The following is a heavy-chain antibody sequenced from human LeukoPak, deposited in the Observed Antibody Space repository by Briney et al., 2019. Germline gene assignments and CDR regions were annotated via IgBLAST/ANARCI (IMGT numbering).Heavy chain of an antibody. Sequence: PSETLSLTCIVFGGSMSSDYWSWIRQPPGKGLEWIAYIYSNGSSNYNPSLKSRVTISLDSSKNQSSLKLTSVTAADTAVYYCARVKIALTMVRGINLPYFYMDVWGIGTTVTVSS. CDR3: ARVKIALTMVRGINLPYFYMDV. CDR2: IYSNGSS. CDR1: GGSMSSDY. D-gene: IGHD3-10*01. J-gene: IGHJ6*03. V-gene: IGHV4-59*01.